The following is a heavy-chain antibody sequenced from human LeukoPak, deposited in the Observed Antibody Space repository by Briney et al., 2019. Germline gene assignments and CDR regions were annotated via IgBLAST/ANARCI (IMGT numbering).Heavy chain of an antibody. D-gene: IGHD6-19*01. J-gene: IGHJ4*02. CDR2: IYYSGST. CDR1: GSSISSYY. Sequence: SETLSLTCTVSGSSISSYYWSWIRQPPGKGLEWIGYIYYSGSTNYNPSLKSRVTISVDTSKNQFSLKLSSVTAADTAVYYCARTGPRQLIDYWGQGTLVTVSS. V-gene: IGHV4-59*01. CDR3: ARTGPRQLIDY.